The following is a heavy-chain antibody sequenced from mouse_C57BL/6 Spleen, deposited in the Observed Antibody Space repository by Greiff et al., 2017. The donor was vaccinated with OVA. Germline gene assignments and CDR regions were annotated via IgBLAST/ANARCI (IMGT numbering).Heavy chain of an antibody. CDR2: ISYDGSN. CDR1: GYSITSGYY. V-gene: IGHV3-6*01. Sequence: EVQLQESGPGLVKPSQSLSLTCSVTGYSITSGYYWNWIRQFPGNKLEWMGYISYDGSNNYNPSLKNRISITRDTSKNQFFLKLNSVTTEDTATYYCARNGYYEVYYFDYWGQGTTLTVSS. D-gene: IGHD2-3*01. CDR3: ARNGYYEVYYFDY. J-gene: IGHJ2*01.